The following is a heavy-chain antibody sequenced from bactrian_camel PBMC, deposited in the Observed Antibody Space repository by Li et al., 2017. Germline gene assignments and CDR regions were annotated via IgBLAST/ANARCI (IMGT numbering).Heavy chain of an antibody. V-gene: IGHV3S25*01. Sequence: QLVESGGGLVQPGGSLRLSCAASGFTLSSYRTYWVRQAPGKGLEWVSIINRGGTTYYADSMKGRFTISRDNATNTAYLQMNSLKPEDTAVYYCVSLVGRPLVHQGTQVTVS. D-gene: IGHD2*01. CDR2: INRGGTT. CDR1: GFTLSSYR. J-gene: IGHJ4*01.